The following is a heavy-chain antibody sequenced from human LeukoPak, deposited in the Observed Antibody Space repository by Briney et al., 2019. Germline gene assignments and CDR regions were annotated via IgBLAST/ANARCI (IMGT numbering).Heavy chain of an antibody. Sequence: PSETLSLTCAVYGGSFSGYYWSWIRQPPGKGLEWIGEINHSGSTNYNPSLKSRVTISVDTSKNQFSLKLSSVTAEDTAVYYCARGYGDPVPEDYWGQGTLVTVSS. D-gene: IGHD4-17*01. CDR2: INHSGST. CDR1: GGSFSGYY. J-gene: IGHJ4*02. V-gene: IGHV4-34*01. CDR3: ARGYGDPVPEDY.